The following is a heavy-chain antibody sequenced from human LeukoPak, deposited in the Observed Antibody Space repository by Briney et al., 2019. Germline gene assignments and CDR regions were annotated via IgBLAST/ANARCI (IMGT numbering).Heavy chain of an antibody. CDR1: GFTFRNYY. CDR3: ARNNGMDV. J-gene: IGHJ6*02. CDR2: VNRDGSET. V-gene: IGHV3-7*03. Sequence: GGSLRLSCAASGFTFRNYYMHWVRQAPGKGPEWVANVNRDGSETYYLDSVKGRFTISKDNAKNSLYLQMNSLRAEDTALYHCARNNGMDVWGQGTTVIVSS.